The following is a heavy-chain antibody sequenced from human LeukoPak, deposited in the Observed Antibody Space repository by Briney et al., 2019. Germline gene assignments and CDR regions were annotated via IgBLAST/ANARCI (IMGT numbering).Heavy chain of an antibody. CDR2: IWYGGSNK. CDR3: ARDRPTGNAFDY. Sequence: GGSLRLSCAASGFTFSSYGMHWVRQAPGKGLEWVAVIWYGGSNKYYADSVKGRFTISRDNSKNTLYLQMNSLRAEDTAVYYCARDRPTGNAFDYWGQGTLVTVSS. J-gene: IGHJ4*02. D-gene: IGHD1-1*01. CDR1: GFTFSSYG. V-gene: IGHV3-33*01.